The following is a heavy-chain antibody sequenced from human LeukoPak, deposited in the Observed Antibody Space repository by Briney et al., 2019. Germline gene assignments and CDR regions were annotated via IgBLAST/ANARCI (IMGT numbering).Heavy chain of an antibody. V-gene: IGHV3-7*01. J-gene: IGHJ4*02. D-gene: IGHD1/OR15-1a*01. CDR3: VRDRTLSGY. Sequence: GGSLRLSCAVSGFTFSSYWMTWVRQAPGKGLEWVANIKEDGSEKYYVDSVKGRFTISRDNAKNSLYLQLNSLRGEDTAVYYCVRDRTLSGYWGQGTLVTVSS. CDR2: IKEDGSEK. CDR1: GFTFSSYW.